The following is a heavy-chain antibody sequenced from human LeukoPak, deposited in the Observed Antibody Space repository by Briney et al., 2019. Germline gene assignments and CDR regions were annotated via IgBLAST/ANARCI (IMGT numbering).Heavy chain of an antibody. CDR2: IIPIFGTA. CDR3: ARLKGVAVAGTYYYYGMDV. CDR1: GGTFSSYA. Sequence: SVKVSCKASGGTFSSYAISWVRQAPGRGLEWMGGIIPIFGTANYAQKFQGRVTITADESTSTAYMELSSLRSEDTAVYYCARLKGVAVAGTYYYYGMDVWGQGTTVTVSS. D-gene: IGHD6-19*01. V-gene: IGHV1-69*13. J-gene: IGHJ6*02.